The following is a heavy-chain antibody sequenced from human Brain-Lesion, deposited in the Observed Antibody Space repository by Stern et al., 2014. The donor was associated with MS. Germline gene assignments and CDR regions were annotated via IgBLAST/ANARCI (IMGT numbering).Heavy chain of an antibody. CDR3: ATYYYNSTGYNDF. Sequence: MQLVESGAEVKKPGASVKVSCKASGYTFTGYYMHWVRQAPGQGLEWMGWINPKSWGTNYAQKFQGWVTMTRDTSINTAYMELSRLRSDDTAVYYCATYYYNSTGYNDFWGQGTLVTVSS. V-gene: IGHV1-2*04. D-gene: IGHD3-22*01. CDR2: INPKSWGT. J-gene: IGHJ4*02. CDR1: GYTFTGYY.